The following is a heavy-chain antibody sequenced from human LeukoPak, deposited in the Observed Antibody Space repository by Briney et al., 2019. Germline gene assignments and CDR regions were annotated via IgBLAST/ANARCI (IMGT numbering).Heavy chain of an antibody. Sequence: PGGSLRLSCAASGFTFSSYAMSWVRQAPGKGLEWVSTISGSGDSTYYADSVKGRFTISRDNSKNTLYLQMNSLRAEDTAVYYCARRRDFIDYWGQGTLVTVSS. V-gene: IGHV3-23*01. CDR2: ISGSGDST. CDR1: GFTFSSYA. J-gene: IGHJ4*02. D-gene: IGHD3/OR15-3a*01. CDR3: ARRRDFIDY.